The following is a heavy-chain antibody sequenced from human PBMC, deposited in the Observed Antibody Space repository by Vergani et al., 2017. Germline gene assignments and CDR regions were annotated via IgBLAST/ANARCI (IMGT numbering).Heavy chain of an antibody. Sequence: VQLLESGGGSAQPGESLRLSCVASGFTFTAHGLNWVRQAPGKGLEWVAVISYDGSNKYYADSVKGRFTISRDNSKNTLYLQMNSLRAEDTAVYYCARGLTYYDILYWGQGTLVTVSS. CDR1: GFTFTAHG. CDR3: ARGLTYYDILY. CDR2: ISYDGSNK. V-gene: IGHV3-30*03. J-gene: IGHJ4*02. D-gene: IGHD3-9*01.